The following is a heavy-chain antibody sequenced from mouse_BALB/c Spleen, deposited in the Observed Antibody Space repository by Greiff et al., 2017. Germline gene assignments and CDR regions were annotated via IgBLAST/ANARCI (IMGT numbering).Heavy chain of an antibody. D-gene: IGHD2-3*01. J-gene: IGHJ4*01. CDR3: ARIYDGYYGAMDY. CDR1: GFSLTSYG. V-gene: IGHV2-2*02. CDR2: IWSGGST. Sequence: VKLMESGPGLVQPSQSLSITCTVSGFSLTSYGVHWVRQSPGKGLEWLGVIWSGGSTDYNAAFISRLSISKDNSKSQVFFKMNSLQANDTAIYYCARIYDGYYGAMDYWGQGTSVTVSS.